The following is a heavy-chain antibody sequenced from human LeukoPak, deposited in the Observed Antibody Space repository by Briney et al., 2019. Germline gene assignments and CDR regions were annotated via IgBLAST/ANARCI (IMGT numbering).Heavy chain of an antibody. CDR3: ARDKNYRDYRYYYHYGMDL. CDR1: GGSISSYY. J-gene: IGHJ6*02. CDR2: IYYSGST. V-gene: IGHV4-59*12. Sequence: PSETLSLTCTVSGGSISSYYWSWIRQPPGKRLEWIGYIYYSGSTNDNPSLKSRVTISVDTSKNPLSLKLSSVTAADTAVYSCARDKNYRDYRYYYHYGMDLWGQGTTVPVSS. D-gene: IGHD4-17*01.